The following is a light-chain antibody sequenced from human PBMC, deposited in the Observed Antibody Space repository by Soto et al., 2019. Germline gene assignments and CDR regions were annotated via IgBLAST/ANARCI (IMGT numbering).Light chain of an antibody. V-gene: IGKV1-17*03. CDR2: GAS. CDR1: RGISHY. CDR3: LQHNTYPRS. Sequence: DIQMTQSPSAMSASVGDRVTITCRASRGISHYLAWFQQRPGKVPKRLIYGASTLESGVPSRFSASGSGTEFTLTISSLQPEDFPTYYCLQHNTYPRSFGGGTKVTMK. J-gene: IGKJ4*01.